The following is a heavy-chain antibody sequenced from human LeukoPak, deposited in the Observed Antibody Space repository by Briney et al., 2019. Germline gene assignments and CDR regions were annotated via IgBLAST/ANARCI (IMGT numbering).Heavy chain of an antibody. CDR1: GFTSSSYG. J-gene: IGHJ4*02. CDR2: IRYDGSNK. CDR3: AKDDSRSSIYNFDY. D-gene: IGHD6-6*01. V-gene: IGHV3-30*02. Sequence: GGSLRLSCAASGFTSSSYGMHWVRQAPGTGLEWVAFIRYDGSNKYYADSVKGRFTISRDNSKNTLCLQMNSLRAEDTAVYYCAKDDSRSSIYNFDYWGQGTLVTVSS.